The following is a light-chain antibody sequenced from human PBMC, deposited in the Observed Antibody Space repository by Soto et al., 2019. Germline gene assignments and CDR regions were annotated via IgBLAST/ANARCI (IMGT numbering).Light chain of an antibody. CDR2: HAS. CDR1: QSVGRDY. J-gene: IGKJ4*01. V-gene: IGKV3-20*01. CDR3: QQYASSPLT. Sequence: EIVLTQSPGTLSLSPGERATLSCRASQSVGRDYLAWYQQKPGQAPRLLIYHASNRATGIPDRFSGSGSGTDFTITISRLEPEDFAEFYCQQYASSPLTFGGGTKVEIK.